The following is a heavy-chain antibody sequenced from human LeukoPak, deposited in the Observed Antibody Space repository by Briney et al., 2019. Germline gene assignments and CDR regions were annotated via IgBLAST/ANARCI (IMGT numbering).Heavy chain of an antibody. CDR2: IYYSGST. CDR1: GGSISSYY. D-gene: IGHD6-13*01. V-gene: IGHV4-59*01. J-gene: IGHJ4*02. CDR3: ARAEESIAAAGAIDY. Sequence: PSETQSLTCTVSGGSISSYYWSWIRQPPGKGLEWIGYIYYSGSTNYNPSLKSRVTISVDTSKNQFSLKLSSVTAADTAVYYCARAEESIAAAGAIDYWGQGTLVTVSS.